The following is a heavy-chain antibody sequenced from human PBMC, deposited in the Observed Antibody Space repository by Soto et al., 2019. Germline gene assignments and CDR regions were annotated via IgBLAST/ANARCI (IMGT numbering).Heavy chain of an antibody. CDR3: ARRDSGYDHDAFDI. V-gene: IGHV4-39*01. CDR1: GGSISSSSYY. Sequence: SETLSLTCTVSGGSISSSSYYWGWIRQPPGKGLEWIGSIYYSGSTYYNPSLKSRVTISVDTSKNQFSLKLSPVTAADTAVYYCARRDSGYDHDAFDIWGQGTMVTVSS. J-gene: IGHJ3*02. D-gene: IGHD5-12*01. CDR2: IYYSGST.